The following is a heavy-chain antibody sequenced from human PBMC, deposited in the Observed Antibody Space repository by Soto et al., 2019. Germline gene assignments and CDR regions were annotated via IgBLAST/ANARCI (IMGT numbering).Heavy chain of an antibody. J-gene: IGHJ4*02. CDR1: GFTFSSYW. Sequence: QPGGSLRLSCAASGFTFSSYWMHWVRQAPGKGLVWVSRINSDGSSTSYADSVKGRFTISRDNAKNTLYLQMNSLRAEDTAVYYCARKERTIFGVVPAREAYDYWGQGTLVTVSS. CDR2: INSDGSST. CDR3: ARKERTIFGVVPAREAYDY. D-gene: IGHD3-3*01. V-gene: IGHV3-74*01.